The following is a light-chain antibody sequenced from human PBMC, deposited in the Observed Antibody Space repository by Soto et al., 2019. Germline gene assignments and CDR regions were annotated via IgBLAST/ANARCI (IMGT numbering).Light chain of an antibody. V-gene: IGKV1-9*01. CDR1: QGISSY. J-gene: IGKJ5*01. Sequence: DIPLTQSPSFLSASVGDRVTITCRASQGISSYLAWYQQKPGKAPKLLIYAASTLQSGVPSRFSGSGSGTEFTLTISSLQPEDFATYYCQQLNSSPITFGQGTRLDIK. CDR2: AAS. CDR3: QQLNSSPIT.